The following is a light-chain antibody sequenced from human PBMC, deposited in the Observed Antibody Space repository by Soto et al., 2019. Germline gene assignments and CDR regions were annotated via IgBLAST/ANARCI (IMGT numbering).Light chain of an antibody. CDR3: QQANSFPRT. CDR2: AAS. CDR1: QDIRSD. V-gene: IGKV1-12*01. J-gene: IGKJ3*01. Sequence: IQMTQSPSSLSASVGDSITITCRASQDIRSDLAWYQQKPGKAPKLLIYAASNLQTGVPSRFSGSGSGTDFTLSIHSLQPEDFATYYCQQANSFPRTFGPGTKVDIK.